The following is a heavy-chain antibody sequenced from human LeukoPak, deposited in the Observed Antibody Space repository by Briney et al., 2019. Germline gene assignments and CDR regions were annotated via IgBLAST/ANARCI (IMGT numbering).Heavy chain of an antibody. Sequence: GGSLRLSCAASGFTFSSYAMHRVRQAPGKGLEWVAVISYDGSNKYYADSVKGRFTISRDNSKNTLYLQMNSLRAEDTAVYYCARLNLEGVGTLLDYWGQGTLVTVSS. CDR3: ARLNLEGVGTLLDY. D-gene: IGHD3-16*01. J-gene: IGHJ4*02. CDR1: GFTFSSYA. V-gene: IGHV3-30*04. CDR2: ISYDGSNK.